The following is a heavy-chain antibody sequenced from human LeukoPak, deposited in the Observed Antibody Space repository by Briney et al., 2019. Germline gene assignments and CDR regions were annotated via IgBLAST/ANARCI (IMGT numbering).Heavy chain of an antibody. CDR3: ARVRSSYYFDY. Sequence: RPGGSLRLSCAASGFTFSSYGMHWVRQAPGKGLEWVAVIWYDGSNKYYVDSVKGRFTISRDNSKNTLYLQMNSLRDEDTAVYYCARVRSSYYFDYWGQGTLVTVSS. J-gene: IGHJ4*02. CDR1: GFTFSSYG. D-gene: IGHD6-6*01. V-gene: IGHV3-33*01. CDR2: IWYDGSNK.